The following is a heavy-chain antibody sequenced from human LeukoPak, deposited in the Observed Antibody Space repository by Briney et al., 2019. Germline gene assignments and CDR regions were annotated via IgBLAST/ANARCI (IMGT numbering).Heavy chain of an antibody. D-gene: IGHD3-22*01. CDR2: NYPGDSDT. Sequence: PGEPLKISCKGSVYSFTSYWIGFVRQMPWKGLERRGINYPGDSDTRYSPSFQGQVTISADKSISTAYLQWRSLKASDTAMYYCARPPNYYDSSGYFFDYWGQGTLVTVSS. CDR3: ARPPNYYDSSGYFFDY. CDR1: VYSFTSYW. V-gene: IGHV5-51*01. J-gene: IGHJ4*02.